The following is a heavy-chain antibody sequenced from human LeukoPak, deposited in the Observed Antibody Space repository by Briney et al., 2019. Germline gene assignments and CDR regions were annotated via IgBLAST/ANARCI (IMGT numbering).Heavy chain of an antibody. CDR1: GYTFTSYG. CDR2: ISAYNGNT. CDR3: ARAGASNSYCSGGSCYQNWFDP. Sequence: GASVRVSCKASGYTFTSYGIGWVRQAPGQGLEWMGWISAYNGNTNYAQKLQGRVTMTTDTSTSTAYMELRSLRSDDTAVYYCARAGASNSYCSGGSCYQNWFDPWGQGTLVTVSS. D-gene: IGHD2-15*01. V-gene: IGHV1-18*01. J-gene: IGHJ5*02.